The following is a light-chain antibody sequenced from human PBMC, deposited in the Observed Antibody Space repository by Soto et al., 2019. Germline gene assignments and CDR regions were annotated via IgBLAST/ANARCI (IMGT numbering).Light chain of an antibody. CDR1: QSIGNL. V-gene: IGKV1-5*01. CDR2: DAS. J-gene: IGKJ2*01. Sequence: DIEMTQSPSTLSASVGDRVTVTCRASQSIGNLLAWYQQKPGKAPNLLISDASNLEIGVPSRFSGSGSETEFTLTITSLQPEDFATYYCQQYKNYSPSTFVQGTKLDI. CDR3: QQYKNYSPST.